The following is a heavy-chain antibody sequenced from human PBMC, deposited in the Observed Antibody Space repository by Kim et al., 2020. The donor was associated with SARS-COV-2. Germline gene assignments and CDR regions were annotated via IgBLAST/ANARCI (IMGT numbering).Heavy chain of an antibody. CDR3: AREGGILSRRLTTNWFDP. CDR1: GYTFTIYS. Sequence: ASVKVSCKASGYTFTIYSLHWVRQAPGQGLEWMGWINAGNGNTKYSQNFQGRVIFTRDTSANTAYMELRSLRSEDTAIYYCAREGGILSRRLTTNWFDPWGQGTLVTVSS. D-gene: IGHD4-4*01. V-gene: IGHV1-3*01. J-gene: IGHJ5*02. CDR2: INAGNGNT.